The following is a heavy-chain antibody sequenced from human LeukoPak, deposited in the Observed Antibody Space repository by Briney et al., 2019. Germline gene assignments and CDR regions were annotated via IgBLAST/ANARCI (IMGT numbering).Heavy chain of an antibody. CDR3: ARVATIFGVGNYFDY. V-gene: IGHV1-46*01. CDR2: INPSGGST. Sequence: ASVKVSCKASGYTFTSYYMHWVRQAPGQGLEWMGIINPSGGSTSYAQKFQGRVTMTRDMSTSTVYMELSSLRSEDTAVYYCARVATIFGVGNYFDYWGQGTLVTVSS. CDR1: GYTFTSYY. D-gene: IGHD3-3*01. J-gene: IGHJ4*02.